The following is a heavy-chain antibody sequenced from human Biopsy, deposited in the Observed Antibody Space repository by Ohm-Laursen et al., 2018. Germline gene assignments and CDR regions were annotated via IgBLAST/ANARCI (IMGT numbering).Heavy chain of an antibody. V-gene: IGHV1-46*01. Sequence: ASVNVSCKASGNIFPTYHIHWVRQAPGQGLEWMGVISPSGATTSFSQKFQGRITMTRDTSTGTVYMDLNSLGSEDTAVYYCARAGVGSDVTESYYYGMDVWGPGTTVTVSS. D-gene: IGHD1-14*01. CDR1: GNIFPTYH. J-gene: IGHJ6*02. CDR2: ISPSGATT. CDR3: ARAGVGSDVTESYYYGMDV.